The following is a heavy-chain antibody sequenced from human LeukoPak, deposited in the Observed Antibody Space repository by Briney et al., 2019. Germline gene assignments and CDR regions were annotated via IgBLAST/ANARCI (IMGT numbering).Heavy chain of an antibody. J-gene: IGHJ4*02. V-gene: IGHV3-23*01. CDR1: RFTFSRYA. CDR3: AKGAPSYYGIVDY. D-gene: IGHD4-17*01. CDR2: ISGSGGST. Sequence: GGSLRLSCAASRFTFSRYAMSWVRQAPGEGLEWVSAISGSGGSTYYADSVKGRFTISRDNSKNSLYLQMNSLRTEDTALYYCAKGAPSYYGIVDYWGQGTLVTVSS.